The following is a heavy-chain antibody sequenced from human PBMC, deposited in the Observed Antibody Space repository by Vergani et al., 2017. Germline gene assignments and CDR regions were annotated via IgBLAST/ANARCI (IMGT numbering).Heavy chain of an antibody. CDR3: AKDGRENSDYGYFDY. J-gene: IGHJ4*01. CDR1: GFSFNTYG. Sequence: QVQLVETGGGVVQPGGSLRLYCATSGFSFNTYGAHWVRQAPGKGLEWVAFIGYDERIKYNVDSVKGRFTISRDTSKKTLSLQMRSLRADDTAVYYCAKDGRENSDYGYFDYWGHGTLVTVSS. CDR2: IGYDERIK. D-gene: IGHD4-17*01. V-gene: IGHV3-30*02.